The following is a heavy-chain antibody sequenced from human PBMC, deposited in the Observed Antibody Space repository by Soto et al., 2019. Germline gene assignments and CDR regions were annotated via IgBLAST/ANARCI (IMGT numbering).Heavy chain of an antibody. D-gene: IGHD5-12*01. V-gene: IGHV4-31*03. Sequence: QVQLQESGPGLVKPSQTLSLTCTVSGGSISSGGYYWSWIRQHPGKGLEWIGYIYYSGTTYYNPSLKSRLTISIDTSKNQCSLKLSSVTAADTAVYYCARDLGGYGEFDSWGQGALITVSS. CDR1: GGSISSGGYY. CDR3: ARDLGGYGEFDS. J-gene: IGHJ4*02. CDR2: IYYSGTT.